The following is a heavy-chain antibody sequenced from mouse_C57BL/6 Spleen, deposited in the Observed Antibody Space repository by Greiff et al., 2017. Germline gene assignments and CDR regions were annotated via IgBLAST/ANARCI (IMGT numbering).Heavy chain of an antibody. D-gene: IGHD4-1*01. Sequence: QVQLQQPGAELVRPGSSVKLSCKASGYTFTSYWMHWVKQRPIQGLEWIGNIDPSDSETHYNQKFKDKATLTVDKSSSTAYMQLSSLTSEDAAVYYCARLGGGYFDYWGQGTTLTVSS. CDR3: ARLGGGYFDY. J-gene: IGHJ2*01. V-gene: IGHV1-52*01. CDR1: GYTFTSYW. CDR2: IDPSDSET.